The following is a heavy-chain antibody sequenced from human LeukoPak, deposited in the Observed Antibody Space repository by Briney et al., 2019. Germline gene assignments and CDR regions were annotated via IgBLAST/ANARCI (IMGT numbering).Heavy chain of an antibody. CDR1: GGSISSGSYY. CDR3: AREGGWRANYMDV. Sequence: PSETLSLTCTVSGGSISSGSYYWSWLRQPAGKGLEWNGRIYTSGSTNYNPSLKSRVTISVDTSKNQFSLKLSSVTAADTAVYYCAREGGWRANYMDVWGKGTTVTVSS. CDR2: IYTSGST. D-gene: IGHD5-24*01. V-gene: IGHV4-61*02. J-gene: IGHJ6*03.